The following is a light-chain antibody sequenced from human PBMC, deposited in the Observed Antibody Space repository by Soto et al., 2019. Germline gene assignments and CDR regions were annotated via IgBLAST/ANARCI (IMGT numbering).Light chain of an antibody. V-gene: IGKV1-39*01. CDR1: QRISSY. Sequence: DIHMAHSPSSLSASGVGRVTIACGASQRISSYLNWYQQKPGKAPKQMIYAASSLQSGVPSRFSGSGSGTEFTLTISSVQPDDFATYYCQHYNSYSEAFGQGTKVDIK. CDR2: AAS. J-gene: IGKJ1*01. CDR3: QHYNSYSEA.